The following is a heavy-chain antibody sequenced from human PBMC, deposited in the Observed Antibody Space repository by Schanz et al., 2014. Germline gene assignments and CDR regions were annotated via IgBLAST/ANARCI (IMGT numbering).Heavy chain of an antibody. V-gene: IGHV3-21*01. Sequence: EVQLVESGGGLVQPGGSLRLSCAASRFTFSNYAMSWVRQAPGKGLEWVSSLSGGSSYIFYADSVKGRFTISRDNAKNSLYLQMNSLRAEDTAVYYCAKDDTQVNGMDVWGQGTTVTVSS. CDR2: LSGGSSYI. J-gene: IGHJ6*02. CDR3: AKDDTQVNGMDV. CDR1: RFTFSNYA.